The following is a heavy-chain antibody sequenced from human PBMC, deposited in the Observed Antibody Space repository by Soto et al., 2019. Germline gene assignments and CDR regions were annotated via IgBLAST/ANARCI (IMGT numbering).Heavy chain of an antibody. D-gene: IGHD3-16*02. J-gene: IGHJ4*02. Sequence: QVQLQESGPGLVKPSGTLSLTCAVSSGSISSSNWWSWVRQPPGKGLEWIGEIYHSGSTNYNPSLKRRVTISVDKSKNQFSLKLSSVTAADTAVYYCARGVITFGGVIVNDYYFDYWGQGTLVTVSS. CDR2: IYHSGST. V-gene: IGHV4-4*02. CDR3: ARGVITFGGVIVNDYYFDY. CDR1: SGSISSSNW.